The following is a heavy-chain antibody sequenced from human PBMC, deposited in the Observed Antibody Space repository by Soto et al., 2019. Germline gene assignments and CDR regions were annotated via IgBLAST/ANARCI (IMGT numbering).Heavy chain of an antibody. CDR1: GGSISSYY. Sequence: SKTLSLTCTVSGGSISSYYWSWIRQPPGKGLEWIGYIYYSGSTNYNPSLKSRVTISVDTSKNQFSLKLSSVTAADTAVYYCARASTVTTRGSRNNWFDPWGQGTLVTVSS. CDR2: IYYSGST. D-gene: IGHD4-17*01. J-gene: IGHJ5*02. CDR3: ARASTVTTRGSRNNWFDP. V-gene: IGHV4-59*08.